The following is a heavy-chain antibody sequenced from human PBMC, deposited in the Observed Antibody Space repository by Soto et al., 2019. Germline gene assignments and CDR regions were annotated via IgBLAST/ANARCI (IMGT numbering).Heavy chain of an antibody. CDR2: ISSTGRNI. Sequence: PGGALRLSCGASGFTFSNYDMSWIRQAPGKGLEWVSYISSTGRNIYYADSVMGRFTVSRDNAQNSLSLKLNSLRVEDTAVYYCARSYSSGWEFDYWGQGTQVTVSS. CDR3: ARSYSSGWEFDY. D-gene: IGHD6-19*01. V-gene: IGHV3-11*01. CDR1: GFTFSNYD. J-gene: IGHJ4*02.